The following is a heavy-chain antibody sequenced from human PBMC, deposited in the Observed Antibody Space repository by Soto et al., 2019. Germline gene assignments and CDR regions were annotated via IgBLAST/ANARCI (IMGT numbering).Heavy chain of an antibody. CDR2: ISYDGGKT. D-gene: IGHD3-10*01. J-gene: IGHJ5*02. Sequence: QVQLVESGGGVVQPGRSLRLSCAASGFTFSSYAMHWVRQAPGKGLECVAVISYDGGKTYYADSVKGRFTISRDNSKNPLYLQMNSLRPEDKAVYYCARDASVYYFGSGKNWFDPWGQGTLVNVSS. V-gene: IGHV3-30-3*01. CDR3: ARDASVYYFGSGKNWFDP. CDR1: GFTFSSYA.